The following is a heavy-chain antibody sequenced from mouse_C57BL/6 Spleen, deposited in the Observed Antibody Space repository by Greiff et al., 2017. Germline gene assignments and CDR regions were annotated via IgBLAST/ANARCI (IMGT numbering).Heavy chain of an antibody. CDR1: GYTFTSYW. CDR3: ARSDYYGSSPYFDY. CDR2: IDPSDSYT. Sequence: QVQLKQPGAELVMPGASVKLSCKASGYTFTSYWMHWVKQRPGQGLEWIGEIDPSDSYTNYNQKFKGKSTLTVDKSSSTAYMQLSSLTSEDSAVYYCARSDYYGSSPYFDYWGQGTTRTVSS. V-gene: IGHV1-69*01. D-gene: IGHD1-1*01. J-gene: IGHJ2*01.